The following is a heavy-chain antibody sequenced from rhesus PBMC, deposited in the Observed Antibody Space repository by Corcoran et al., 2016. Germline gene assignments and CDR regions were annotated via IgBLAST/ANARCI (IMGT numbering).Heavy chain of an antibody. CDR3: ARRRCSGIYCYAYCEF. CDR2: ISWDDDK. CDR1: GFSISTSGLG. D-gene: IGHD2-27*01. J-gene: IGHJ1*01. Sequence: QVTLKESGPALVKPTQTLTLTCTFSGFSISTSGLGVGWIRQPPGKALEWLALISWDDDKYYSTSLKSKLTITKDTSKNQVVLTRTNMDPVDTATYYVARRRCSGIYCYAYCEFWGQGALVTVSS. V-gene: IGHV2-174*01.